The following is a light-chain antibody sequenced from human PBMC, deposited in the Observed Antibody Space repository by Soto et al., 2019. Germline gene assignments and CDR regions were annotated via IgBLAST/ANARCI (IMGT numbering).Light chain of an antibody. CDR2: GAS. J-gene: IGKJ1*01. Sequence: MSHSAPALSLSPAELATLSCRASQSVSSNLAWYQQKPGKAPRLLIYGASTRATGIPARFSGSGSGTEFTLTISSLQSEDFAAYYCQQYNNWPRTSGQGTKVAI. V-gene: IGKV3-15*01. CDR1: QSVSSN. CDR3: QQYNNWPRT.